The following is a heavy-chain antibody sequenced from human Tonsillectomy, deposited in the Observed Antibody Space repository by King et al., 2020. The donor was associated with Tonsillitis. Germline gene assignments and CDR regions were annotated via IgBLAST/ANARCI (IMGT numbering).Heavy chain of an antibody. J-gene: IGHJ4*02. Sequence: QLVQSGAEVKKPGESLKISCKGSGYRFNTYWIGWVRQLPGKGLEWMGIIYPGDSDTTYSPSLQGQVTISADKSISTAYLQLSSLKASDTAMYYCARGDSSGYYQILFDYWGQGTLVTVSS. D-gene: IGHD3-22*01. CDR1: GYRFNTYW. CDR3: ARGDSSGYYQILFDY. CDR2: IYPGDSDT. V-gene: IGHV5-51*01.